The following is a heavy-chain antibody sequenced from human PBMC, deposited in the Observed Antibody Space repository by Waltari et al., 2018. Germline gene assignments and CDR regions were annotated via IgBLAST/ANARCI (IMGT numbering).Heavy chain of an antibody. CDR3: SRVPQIAAAGFDY. V-gene: IGHV4-39*07. CDR1: CGSISSSSYY. CDR2: IYYRGRT. Sequence: LQLQESGPGVVKTSQTLPPTCPVACGSISSSSYYWGWIRPPPGKGLEWIGSIYYRGRTYYNPSLKSRVTISVDTSKNQFSLKLSSVTAADTAVYYCSRVPQIAAAGFDYWGQGTLVTVSS. D-gene: IGHD6-13*01. J-gene: IGHJ4*02.